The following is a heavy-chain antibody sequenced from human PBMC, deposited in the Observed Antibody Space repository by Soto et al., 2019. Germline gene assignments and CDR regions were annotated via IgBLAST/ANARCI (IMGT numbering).Heavy chain of an antibody. CDR1: GFTFSSYW. D-gene: IGHD1-26*01. J-gene: IGHJ4*02. CDR2: INSDGSST. Sequence: GGSLRLSCAASGFTFSSYWMHWVRQAPGKGLVWVSRINSDGSSTSYADSVKGRFTISRDNAKNTLYLQMNSLRAEDTAVYYCACFRGGSYYMPTFDFGGQGSLVPVSS. CDR3: ACFRGGSYYMPTFDF. V-gene: IGHV3-74*01.